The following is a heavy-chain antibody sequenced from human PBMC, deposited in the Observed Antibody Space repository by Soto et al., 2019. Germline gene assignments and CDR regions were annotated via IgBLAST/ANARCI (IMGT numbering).Heavy chain of an antibody. CDR2: IYYSGST. J-gene: IGHJ3*02. CDR1: GGSISSYY. D-gene: IGHD1-26*01. CDR3: ARGGGLPVGATNAFDI. Sequence: SETLSLTCTVSGGSISSYYWSWIRQPPGKGLEWIGYIYYSGSTNYNPSLKSRVTISVDTSKNQFSLKLSSVTAADTAVYYCARGGGLPVGATNAFDIWGQGTMVTVSS. V-gene: IGHV4-59*01.